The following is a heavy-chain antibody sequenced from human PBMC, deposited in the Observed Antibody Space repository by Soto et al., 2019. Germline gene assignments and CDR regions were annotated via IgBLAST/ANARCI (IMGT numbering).Heavy chain of an antibody. CDR3: TTLTSSTSIYYYGMDV. J-gene: IGHJ6*02. CDR1: GFTFSNAW. D-gene: IGHD2-2*01. CDR2: IKSKTNGGTT. V-gene: IGHV3-15*07. Sequence: GGSLRLSCAASGFTFSNAWMNWVRQAPGKGLEWVGHIKSKTNGGTTDYAAPVKGRFTISRDDSKNTQYLQMNSLKTEDTAVYYCTTLTSSTSIYYYGMDVWGQGTTVTGSS.